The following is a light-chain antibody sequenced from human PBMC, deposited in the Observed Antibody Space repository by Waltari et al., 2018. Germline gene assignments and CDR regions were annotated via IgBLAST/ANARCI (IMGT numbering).Light chain of an antibody. CDR3: NARDSRGHPLV. J-gene: IGLJ1*01. Sequence: SSELTQDPVVSVALGQTVRITCQGDSLRYYYANWYHQKPGQAPVLVMYGKNNRPSGIPDRFSCSYSGTTASLIITGAQAEDEGDYCCNARDSRGHPLVFGTGTKVTVL. V-gene: IGLV3-19*01. CDR2: GKN. CDR1: SLRYYY.